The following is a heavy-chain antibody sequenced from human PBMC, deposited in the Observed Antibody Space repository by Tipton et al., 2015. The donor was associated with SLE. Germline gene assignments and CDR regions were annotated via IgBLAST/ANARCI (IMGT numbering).Heavy chain of an antibody. CDR3: ANFRGSSWYYGMDV. CDR2: ISGTGTNT. Sequence: SLRLSCAASGFTFSSYAMSWVRQAPGKGLEWVSAISGTGTNTYYADSVKVRFTITRDNPKYTLYLQMNSLRADYTAVYYCANFRGSSWYYGMDVWGQGTTVTVSS. CDR1: GFTFSSYA. V-gene: IGHV3-23*01. D-gene: IGHD6-13*01. J-gene: IGHJ6*02.